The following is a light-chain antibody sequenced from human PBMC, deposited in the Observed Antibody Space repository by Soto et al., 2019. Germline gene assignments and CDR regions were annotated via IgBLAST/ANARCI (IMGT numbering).Light chain of an antibody. Sequence: DIVMTQSPDSLAVSLGERATINCKSSQSVLSSSNNQNHLAWYQQKPGQPPRLLIYWASTRESGVPDRFSGGGSGTDLTLTISSLQAEDVAVYYCQQYYTTPLTFGGGTKVEI. CDR1: QSVLSSSNNQNH. V-gene: IGKV4-1*01. CDR2: WAS. J-gene: IGKJ4*01. CDR3: QQYYTTPLT.